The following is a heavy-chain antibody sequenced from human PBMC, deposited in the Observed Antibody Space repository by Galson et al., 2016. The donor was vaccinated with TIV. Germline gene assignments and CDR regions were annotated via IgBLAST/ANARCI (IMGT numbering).Heavy chain of an antibody. D-gene: IGHD2-21*02. J-gene: IGHJ4*02. V-gene: IGHV1-69*10. CDR1: GGTLSNDP. CDR3: ARLTPCGGDCYYFDR. Sequence: SLKVSCKASGGTLSNDPITWVRQAPGQGLEWMGGIIPIAGISDNSQKFQGRVSITADVSTNTVYMELSSLRSEDTAVFYCARLTPCGGDCYYFDRWGQGTLVTVSS. CDR2: IIPIAGIS.